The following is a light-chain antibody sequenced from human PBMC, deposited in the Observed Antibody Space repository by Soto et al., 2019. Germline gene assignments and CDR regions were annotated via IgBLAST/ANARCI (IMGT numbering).Light chain of an antibody. V-gene: IGLV1-51*01. Sequence: QSVLTQPPSVSAAPGQRVTISCSGSSSNIGNNYVSWYQQLPGTDPKLLIYDNNKRPSGIPGRLPGSKSGTSATLGITGLQAGDEADYYCGTWNSSLSDVVFGGGTKVNVL. CDR3: GTWNSSLSDVV. CDR1: SSNIGNNY. J-gene: IGLJ2*01. CDR2: DNN.